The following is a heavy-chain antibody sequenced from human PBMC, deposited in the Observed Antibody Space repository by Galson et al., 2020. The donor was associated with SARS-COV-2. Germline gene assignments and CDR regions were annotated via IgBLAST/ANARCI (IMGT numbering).Heavy chain of an antibody. D-gene: IGHD3-3*01. CDR2: IRSDGGNR. CDR1: GFTFSNYG. V-gene: IGHV3-30*02. CDR3: AKDQGYNLWSAKWVDC. J-gene: IGHJ4*02. Sequence: GGPLRLTCAASGFTFSNYGMHWVRQAPGKGLEWVAFIRSDGGNRFYVDSVKGRFTSSRDNSKNTLYLQMNSLRVEDTAVYYCAKDQGYNLWSAKWVDCGGRGPLVTCAS.